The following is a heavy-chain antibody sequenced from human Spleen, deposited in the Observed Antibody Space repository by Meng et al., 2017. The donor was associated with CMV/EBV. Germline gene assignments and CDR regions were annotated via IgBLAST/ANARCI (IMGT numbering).Heavy chain of an antibody. CDR1: GGTFSSYA. V-gene: IGHV1-69*10. Sequence: SVKVSCKASGGTFSSYAISWVRQAPEQGLEWMGGIIPILGIANYVQKFQGRVTFTTDEPTYTAYMELSSLRSEDTAVYYCARGGHYYYDSNGYYYALYWGQGTLVTVSS. J-gene: IGHJ4*02. CDR3: ARGGHYYYDSNGYYYALY. CDR2: IIPILGIA. D-gene: IGHD3-22*01.